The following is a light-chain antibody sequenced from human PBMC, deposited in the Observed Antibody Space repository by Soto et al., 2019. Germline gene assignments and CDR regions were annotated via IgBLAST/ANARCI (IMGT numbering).Light chain of an antibody. Sequence: DIQMTQSPSTLSASVGDRVTITCRASQSISSWLAWYQQKPGKAPKLLIYDASSLESGVPSRFSGSGSGTEFTLTISSLKPDDFATYYCQQYNSYSTCTFGQGTKVEIK. CDR1: QSISSW. CDR3: QQYNSYSTCT. V-gene: IGKV1-5*01. J-gene: IGKJ1*01. CDR2: DAS.